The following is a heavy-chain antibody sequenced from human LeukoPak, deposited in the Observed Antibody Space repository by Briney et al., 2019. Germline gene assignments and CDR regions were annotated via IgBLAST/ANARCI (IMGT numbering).Heavy chain of an antibody. CDR3: ARAGIVVVPAPGL. D-gene: IGHD2-2*01. V-gene: IGHV3-21*01. J-gene: IGHJ4*02. CDR1: GFTFSSYS. Sequence: GGSLRLSCSASGFTFSSYSMNWVRQAPGKGLEWVSSISSSSYIYYADSVKGRFTISRENAKNSLYLQMNSLRAEDTAVYYCARAGIVVVPAPGLWGQGTLVTVCS. CDR2: ISSSSYI.